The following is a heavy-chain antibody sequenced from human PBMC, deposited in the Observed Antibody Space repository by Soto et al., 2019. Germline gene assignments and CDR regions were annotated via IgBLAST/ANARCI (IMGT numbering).Heavy chain of an antibody. V-gene: IGHV1-18*04. D-gene: IGHD2-8*01. CDR1: GYTFTSYG. J-gene: IGHJ4*02. CDR3: ARESMVVLAEYYFDY. Sequence: ASVKVSCPASGYTFTSYGISWVRQAPGQGLEWMGWISAYNGNTNYAQKLQGRVTMTTDTSTSTAYMELRSLRSDDTDVYYCARESMVVLAEYYFDYWGQGTLVTVAS. CDR2: ISAYNGNT.